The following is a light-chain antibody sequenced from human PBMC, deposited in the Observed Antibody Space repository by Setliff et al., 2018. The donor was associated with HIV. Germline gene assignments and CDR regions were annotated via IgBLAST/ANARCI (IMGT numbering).Light chain of an antibody. Sequence: QSVLTQPASVSGSPGQSITISCTGTSNDVGRYDLVSWYQQHPARAPKLIIYQATRRPSGVSNLFSGSKSGNVASLTISGLQAEDEADYYCCSNTGSNTYVFGTGTKVTVL. V-gene: IGLV2-23*01. CDR1: SNDVGRYDL. CDR2: QAT. J-gene: IGLJ1*01. CDR3: CSNTGSNTYV.